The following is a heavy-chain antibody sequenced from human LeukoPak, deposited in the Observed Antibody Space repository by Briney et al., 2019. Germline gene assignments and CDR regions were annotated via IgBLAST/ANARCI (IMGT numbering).Heavy chain of an antibody. CDR1: GFTVSSNY. CDR2: IYSGGST. J-gene: IGHJ3*02. Sequence: PGGSLRLSCAASGFTVSSNYMSWVRQAPGKGLEWVSVIYSGGSTYYADSVKGRFTISRHNSENTLYLQMNSLRAEDTAVYYCAREQQLVWGRGAFDIWGPGTMVTVSS. V-gene: IGHV3-53*04. D-gene: IGHD6-13*01. CDR3: AREQQLVWGRGAFDI.